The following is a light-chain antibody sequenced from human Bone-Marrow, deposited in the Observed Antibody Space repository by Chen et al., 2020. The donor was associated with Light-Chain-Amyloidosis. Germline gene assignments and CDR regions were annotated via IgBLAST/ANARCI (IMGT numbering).Light chain of an antibody. Sequence: QSVLTQPPSVSGAPGQKVTILCTGSSSNIGAGNDVHWYQQLPGTTPKILIYGNTNRLSGVPSRFSGSKSGTSASLVISGLQPDDEADYHCQTYANATHVFVTGTKVIVL. J-gene: IGLJ1*01. V-gene: IGLV1-40*01. CDR3: QTYANATHV. CDR1: SSNIGAGND. CDR2: GNT.